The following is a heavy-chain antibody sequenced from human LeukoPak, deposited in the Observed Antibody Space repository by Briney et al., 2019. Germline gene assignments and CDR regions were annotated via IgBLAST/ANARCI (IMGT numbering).Heavy chain of an antibody. Sequence: GGSLRLSCAASGFTFSSYSMNWVRQAPGKGLEWVSSICSSSSYIYYADSVKGRLTIYTDNATNYMYLQINSQKAEDTSCYYCDRDLVGSNYWFDPWGQGTLVTVSS. D-gene: IGHD2-8*02. CDR3: DRDLVGSNYWFDP. CDR2: ICSSSSYI. CDR1: GFTFSSYS. V-gene: IGHV3-21*01. J-gene: IGHJ5*02.